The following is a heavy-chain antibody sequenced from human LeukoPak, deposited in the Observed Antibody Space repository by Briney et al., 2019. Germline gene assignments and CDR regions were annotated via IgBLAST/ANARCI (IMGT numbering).Heavy chain of an antibody. J-gene: IGHJ6*02. D-gene: IGHD2-2*01. V-gene: IGHV1-69*13. Sequence: VASVKVSCKASGGTFSSYAISWVRQAPGQGLEWMGGIIPIFGTANYAQKFQGRVTITADESTSTAYMELSSLRSEDTAVYYCARDSTLPGANTGAYYGMDVWGQGTTVTVSS. CDR1: GGTFSSYA. CDR2: IIPIFGTA. CDR3: ARDSTLPGANTGAYYGMDV.